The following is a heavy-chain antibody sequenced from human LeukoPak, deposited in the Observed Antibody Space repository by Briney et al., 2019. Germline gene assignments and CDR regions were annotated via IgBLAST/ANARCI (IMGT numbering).Heavy chain of an antibody. CDR3: AKYLSGSWYTPDDAFDI. J-gene: IGHJ3*02. Sequence: GGSLRLSCAASGFTFSSYAMSWVRQAPGKGLEWVSAISGSGGSTYYADSVKGRFTISRDNSKNTLYLQMNSLRAEDTAVYYCAKYLSGSWYTPDDAFDIWGQGTMVTVSS. D-gene: IGHD6-13*01. CDR2: ISGSGGST. V-gene: IGHV3-23*01. CDR1: GFTFSSYA.